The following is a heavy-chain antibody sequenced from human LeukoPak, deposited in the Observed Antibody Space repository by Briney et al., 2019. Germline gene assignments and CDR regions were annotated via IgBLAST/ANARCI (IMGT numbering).Heavy chain of an antibody. Sequence: GGSLRLSCAASGFTFSSYAMSWVRQAPGKGLEWVSAISGSGGSTYYADSVKGRFTISRDNSKNTLYLQMNSLRAEDTAIYYCAKVDRWYFETDWGQGTLVTVSS. V-gene: IGHV3-23*01. CDR2: ISGSGGST. D-gene: IGHD6-13*01. CDR3: AKVDRWYFETD. J-gene: IGHJ4*02. CDR1: GFTFSSYA.